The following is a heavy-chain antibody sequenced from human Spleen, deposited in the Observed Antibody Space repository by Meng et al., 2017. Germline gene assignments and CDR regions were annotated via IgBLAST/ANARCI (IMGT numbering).Heavy chain of an antibody. CDR3: ARNYYDSSGYYGPFDH. J-gene: IGHJ4*02. CDR2: IDPKNGDT. CDR1: GYNFPDYY. Sequence: HGQLVQSGAEVRKPGAPVKVSCKPSGYNFPDYYIHWVRQAPGQGLEWMGRIDPKNGDTHYAQKFQGRVTMTGDTSISTAYMDLSGLRSDDTAVYYCARNYYDSSGYYGPFDHWGQGTVVTVSS. V-gene: IGHV1-2*06. D-gene: IGHD3-22*01.